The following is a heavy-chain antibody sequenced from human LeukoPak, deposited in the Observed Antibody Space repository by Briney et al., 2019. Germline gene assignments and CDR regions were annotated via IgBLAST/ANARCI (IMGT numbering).Heavy chain of an antibody. J-gene: IGHJ4*02. CDR1: GYTFTGYY. Sequence: PLASVTVSCKASGYTFTGYYMHWVRQAPGQGLEWMGWINPNSGGTNYAQKFQGRVTMTRDTSISTAYMELSRLRSDDTAVYYCARVARDGDYVDYWGQGTLVTVSS. CDR3: ARVARDGDYVDY. CDR2: INPNSGGT. V-gene: IGHV1-2*02. D-gene: IGHD4-17*01.